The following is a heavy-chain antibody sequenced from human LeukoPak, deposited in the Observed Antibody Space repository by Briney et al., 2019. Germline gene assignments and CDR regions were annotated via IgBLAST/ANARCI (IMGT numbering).Heavy chain of an antibody. CDR1: GYTFTGYY. CDR2: INPNSGGT. D-gene: IGHD1-26*01. CDR3: ARDSGVGATLFDY. Sequence: GSVKVSCKASGYTFTGYYMHWVRQAPGQGLEWMGWINPNSGGTNYAQKFQGRVTMTRDTSISTAYMELSRLRSDDTAVYYCARDSGVGATLFDYWGQGTLVTVSS. V-gene: IGHV1-2*02. J-gene: IGHJ4*02.